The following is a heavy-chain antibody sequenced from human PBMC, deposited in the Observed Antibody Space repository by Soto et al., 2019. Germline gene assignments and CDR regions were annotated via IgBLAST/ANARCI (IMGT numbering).Heavy chain of an antibody. J-gene: IGHJ4*02. V-gene: IGHV3-48*03. CDR2: ISSSGSSI. CDR3: ARRSGYSLPRLDY. CDR1: GFTFSSYE. Sequence: EVQLVESGGGLVQPGGSLRLSCAASGFTFSSYEMNWVRQAPGKGLEWVSYISSSGSSIYYADSVKGRFTISRDNAKNSLYLQMNSLRAEDTAVYYCARRSGYSLPRLDYWGQGTLVTVSS. D-gene: IGHD5-18*01.